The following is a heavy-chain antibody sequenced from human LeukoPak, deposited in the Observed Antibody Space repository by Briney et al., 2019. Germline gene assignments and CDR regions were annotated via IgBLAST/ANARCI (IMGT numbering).Heavy chain of an antibody. J-gene: IGHJ4*02. D-gene: IGHD3-22*01. CDR3: ARVGIAALNTHYYDSSGYYYFDY. V-gene: IGHV4-30-2*01. CDR1: GGSISSGGYS. Sequence: SQTLSLTCAVSGGSISSGGYSWSWIRQPPGKGLEWIGYIYHSGSTYYNPSLKSRVTISVDRSKNQFSLKLSSVTAADTAVYYCARVGIAALNTHYYDSSGYYYFDYWGQGTLVTVSS. CDR2: IYHSGST.